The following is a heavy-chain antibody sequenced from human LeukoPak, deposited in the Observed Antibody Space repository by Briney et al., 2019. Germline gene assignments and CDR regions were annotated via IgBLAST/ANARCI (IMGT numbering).Heavy chain of an antibody. CDR1: GFTFSSYA. V-gene: IGHV3-30*04. J-gene: IGHJ3*02. CDR3: ARPNSGSYTGGAFDI. D-gene: IGHD1-26*01. CDR2: ISYDGSNK. Sequence: PGGSLRLSCPASGFTFSSYAMHWVRQAPGKGLEWVAVISYDGSNKYYADSVKGRFTISRDNSKNTLYLQMNSLRAEDTAVYYCARPNSGSYTGGAFDIWGQGTMVTVSS.